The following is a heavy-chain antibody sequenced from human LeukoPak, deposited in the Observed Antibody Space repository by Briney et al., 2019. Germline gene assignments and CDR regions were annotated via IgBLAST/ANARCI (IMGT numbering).Heavy chain of an antibody. V-gene: IGHV1-2*02. D-gene: IGHD3-10*01. J-gene: IGHJ3*02. Sequence: GASVKVSCKASGGTFSSYAISWVRQAPGQGLEWMGWINPNSGGTNYAQKFQGRVTMTRDTSISTAYMDLSRLRSDDTAVYYCARGGKIMITMVRGVLASRDAFDIWGQGTMVTVSS. CDR1: GGTFSSYA. CDR2: INPNSGGT. CDR3: ARGGKIMITMVRGVLASRDAFDI.